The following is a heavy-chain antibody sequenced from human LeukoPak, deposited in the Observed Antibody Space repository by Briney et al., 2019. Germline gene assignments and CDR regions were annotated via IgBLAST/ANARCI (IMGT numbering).Heavy chain of an antibody. V-gene: IGHV4-34*01. Sequence: SETLSLTCAVYGGSSIGYSWSWVRQPPGKGLEWIGEIDDSGTTNYRPSLKSRVTISVDTSKDQFSLKLSSVTAADTAVYYCAVGIHLGKGFDYWGQGTLVTVSS. CDR3: AVGIHLGKGFDY. J-gene: IGHJ4*02. CDR1: GGSSIGYS. CDR2: IDDSGTT. D-gene: IGHD5-18*01.